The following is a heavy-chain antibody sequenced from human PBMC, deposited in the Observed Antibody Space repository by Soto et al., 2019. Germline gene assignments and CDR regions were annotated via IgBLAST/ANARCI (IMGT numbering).Heavy chain of an antibody. V-gene: IGHV1-2*04. J-gene: IGHJ6*03. D-gene: IGHD4-17*01. Sequence: ASVKVSCKASGYTFTGYYTHWVRQAPGQGLEWMGWINPNSGGTNYAQKFQGWVTMTRDTSISTAYMELSRLRSDDTAVYYCARGSYGDYEETIYYYYMDVWGKGTTVTVSS. CDR2: INPNSGGT. CDR1: GYTFTGYY. CDR3: ARGSYGDYEETIYYYYMDV.